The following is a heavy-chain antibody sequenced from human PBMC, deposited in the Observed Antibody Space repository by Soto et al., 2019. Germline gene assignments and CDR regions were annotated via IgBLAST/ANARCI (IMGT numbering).Heavy chain of an antibody. J-gene: IGHJ4*02. CDR3: ARDIGVSGIGY. CDR2: ISGSSSDI. D-gene: IGHD6-19*01. Sequence: EVQLVESGGGLVKPGGSLRLSCAGSGFTFSSYTMNWVRQAPGKGLEWVSAISGSSSDIYYAESLKGRFTISRDNAKNSLYLQMTSLRAEDTGVYYCARDIGVSGIGYWGQGTLVTVSS. CDR1: GFTFSSYT. V-gene: IGHV3-21*01.